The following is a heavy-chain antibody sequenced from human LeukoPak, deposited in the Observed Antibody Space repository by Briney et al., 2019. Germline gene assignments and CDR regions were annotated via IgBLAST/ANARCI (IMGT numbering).Heavy chain of an antibody. CDR2: IYYSGST. V-gene: IGHV4-31*03. CDR1: GGSNSSGGYY. Sequence: PSETLSLTCTVSGGSNSSGGYYWSWIRQHSGKGLEWIGYIYYSGSTYYNPSLKSRVTISVDTSKNQFSLKLSSVTAADTAVYYCARDIDDRPMDVWGQGTTVTVSS. J-gene: IGHJ6*02. D-gene: IGHD3-22*01. CDR3: ARDIDDRPMDV.